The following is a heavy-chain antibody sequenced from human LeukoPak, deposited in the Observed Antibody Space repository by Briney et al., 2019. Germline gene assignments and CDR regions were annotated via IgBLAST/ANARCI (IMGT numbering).Heavy chain of an antibody. Sequence: SSETLSLTCAVSGVSFDDYYWSWVRQTPGKGLEWIGEINHSGYTNDNPSLKSRVTLSIDTSRKQFSLNLRSVTVADAGIYFCTRMTRGHDYWGQGTQVTVSS. CDR3: TRMTRGHDY. J-gene: IGHJ4*02. V-gene: IGHV4-34*01. CDR1: GVSFDDYY. D-gene: IGHD4-11*01. CDR2: INHSGYT.